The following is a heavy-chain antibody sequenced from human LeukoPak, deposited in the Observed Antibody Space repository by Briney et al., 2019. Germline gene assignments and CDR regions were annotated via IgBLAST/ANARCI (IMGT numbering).Heavy chain of an antibody. CDR2: ISYSGGST. V-gene: IGHV3-23*01. J-gene: IGHJ4*02. CDR1: GFTLSTYW. Sequence: GGSLRLSCVGSGFTLSTYWMSWVRQAPGKGLEWVSGISYSGGSTYYADSVKGRFTISRDNSKNTLYLQMNSLRAEDTAVYYCAKDQRSIAVAGYFDYWGQGTPVTVSS. D-gene: IGHD6-19*01. CDR3: AKDQRSIAVAGYFDY.